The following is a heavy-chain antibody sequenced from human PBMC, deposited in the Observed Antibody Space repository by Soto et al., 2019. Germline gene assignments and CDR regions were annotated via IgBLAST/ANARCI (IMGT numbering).Heavy chain of an antibody. Sequence: EVQLLESGGGLVQPGGSVRLSCAASGFTFSSYAMSWVRQAPGKGLEWVSAISGSGGSTYYADSVKGRFTISRDNSKNTLYLQMNSLRAEDTAVYYCAKDTGVYKWSFDYWGQGTLVTVSS. CDR1: GFTFSSYA. CDR3: AKDTGVYKWSFDY. D-gene: IGHD7-27*01. V-gene: IGHV3-23*01. J-gene: IGHJ4*02. CDR2: ISGSGGST.